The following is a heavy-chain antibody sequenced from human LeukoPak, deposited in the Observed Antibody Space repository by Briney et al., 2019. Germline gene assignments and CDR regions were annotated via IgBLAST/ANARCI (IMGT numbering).Heavy chain of an antibody. D-gene: IGHD6-13*01. CDR1: GGSISSSSYY. J-gene: IGHJ4*02. CDR2: IYYSGST. V-gene: IGHV4-39*07. CDR3: ARFNIAAAGTSFDY. Sequence: SETLSLTCTVSGGSISSSSYYWGWIRQPPGKGLEWIGSIYYSGSTYYNPSLKSRVTISVDTSKNQFSLKLSSVTAADTAVYYCARFNIAAAGTSFDYWGQGTLVTVSS.